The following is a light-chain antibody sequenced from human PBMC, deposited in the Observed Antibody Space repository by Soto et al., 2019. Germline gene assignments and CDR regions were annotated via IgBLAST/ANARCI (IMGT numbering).Light chain of an antibody. V-gene: IGKV3-20*01. Sequence: EIVWTKSPGTLSLSPGERATLSCRASQSVTSNYLDWYQHKPGQAPRLLISGASSRATGIPDRFSGSGTGTYFTLIISILEPEDVAVYYCNQAGYGRDSFGQGNTLEIK. CDR2: GAS. CDR1: QSVTSNY. CDR3: NQAGYGRDS. J-gene: IGKJ2*03.